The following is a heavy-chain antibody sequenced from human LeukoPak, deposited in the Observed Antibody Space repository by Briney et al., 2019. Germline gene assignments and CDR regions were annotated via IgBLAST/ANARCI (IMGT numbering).Heavy chain of an antibody. CDR3: ARDSIAAAGFEYFQH. CDR1: GFTFNDYA. Sequence: PGGSLRLSCAASGFTFNDYAMHWVRQAPGKGLEWVSGISWNSGSIGYADSVKGRFTISRDNAKNTLYLQMNSLRAEDTAVYYCARDSIAAAGFEYFQHWGQGTLVTVSS. D-gene: IGHD6-13*01. CDR2: ISWNSGSI. V-gene: IGHV3-9*01. J-gene: IGHJ1*01.